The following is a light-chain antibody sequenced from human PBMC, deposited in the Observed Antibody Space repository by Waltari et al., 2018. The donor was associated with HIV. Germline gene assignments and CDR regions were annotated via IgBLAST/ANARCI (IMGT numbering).Light chain of an antibody. J-gene: IGKJ4*01. Sequence: DIVMTQSPDSLAVSLGARATINCKSSQSVLYSSNNKNYLAWYQQKPGQPPKLLIYWASARESGVPGRFSGSGSGTDFTLTTSSLQAEDVAVYYCQQYYTTPLTFGGGTKVEIK. CDR1: QSVLYSSNNKNY. V-gene: IGKV4-1*01. CDR3: QQYYTTPLT. CDR2: WAS.